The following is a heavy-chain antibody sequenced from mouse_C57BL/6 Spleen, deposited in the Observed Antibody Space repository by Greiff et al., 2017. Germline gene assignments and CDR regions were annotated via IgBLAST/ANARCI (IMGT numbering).Heavy chain of an antibody. J-gene: IGHJ2*01. CDR1: GYTFTDYY. CDR2: IYPGSGNT. Sequence: VKLMESGAELVRPGASVKLSCKASGYTFTDYYINWVKQRPGQGLEWIARIYPGSGNTYYNEKFKGKATLTAEKSSSTAYMQLSSLTSEDSAVYFCARGDYYSNYVGDYCDYWGQGTTLTVSS. D-gene: IGHD2-5*01. V-gene: IGHV1-76*01. CDR3: ARGDYYSNYVGDYCDY.